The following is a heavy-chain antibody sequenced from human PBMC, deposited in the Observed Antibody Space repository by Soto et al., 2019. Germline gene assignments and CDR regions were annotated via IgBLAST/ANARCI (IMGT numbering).Heavy chain of an antibody. CDR2: IYYSGST. Sequence: PSETLSLTCTVSGGSISSGGHYWSWIRQHPGKGLEWIGYIYYSGSTYYNPSLESRVTIAMDRSKNQVSLSLKSVTAADTAVYYCAREDSGAFFDFWGQGTLVTVSS. D-gene: IGHD2-15*01. V-gene: IGHV4-31*03. CDR1: GGSISSGGHY. J-gene: IGHJ4*02. CDR3: AREDSGAFFDF.